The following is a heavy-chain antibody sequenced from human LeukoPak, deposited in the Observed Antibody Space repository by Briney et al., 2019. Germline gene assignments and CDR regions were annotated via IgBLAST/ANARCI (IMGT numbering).Heavy chain of an antibody. CDR1: GYTFTGYY. J-gene: IGHJ5*02. Sequence: GASVKVSCKASGYTFTGYYMHWVRQAPGQGLEWIGRINPNSGGTNYAQKFQGRVTMTRDTSISTAYMELSRLRSDDTAVYYCARDEALLWFGELLGELFDPWGQGTLVTVSS. V-gene: IGHV1-2*06. CDR3: ARDEALLWFGELLGELFDP. CDR2: INPNSGGT. D-gene: IGHD3-10*01.